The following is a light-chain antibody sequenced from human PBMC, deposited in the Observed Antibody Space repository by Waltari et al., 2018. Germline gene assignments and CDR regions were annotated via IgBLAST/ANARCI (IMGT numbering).Light chain of an antibody. J-gene: IGLJ3*02. CDR3: AAWDDSLNGPWV. V-gene: IGLV1-44*01. CDR1: HSNIGTNP. CDR2: NTN. Sequence: QSVLTQPHSASGTPGQRVAISFSGTHSNIGTNPVNWYQQLPGTAPKLLIYNTNQRPSEVPDRFSGSKSGTSASLAISGLQSEDEAEYYCAAWDDSLNGPWVFGGGTKLTVL.